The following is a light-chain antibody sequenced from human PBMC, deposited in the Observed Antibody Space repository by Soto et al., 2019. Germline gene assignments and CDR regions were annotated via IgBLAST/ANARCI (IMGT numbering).Light chain of an antibody. V-gene: IGKV1-9*01. CDR2: AAS. CDR1: QGIKDF. J-gene: IGKJ4*01. Sequence: DIQLTQSPSFLSASVGDRVTITCRASQGIKDFLAWYQQKPGKAPKLLLYAASTLQAGVPTRFSGFASGTEFTLTINNLQPADSATYYCQQFNIYPLTFGGGTKVEIK. CDR3: QQFNIYPLT.